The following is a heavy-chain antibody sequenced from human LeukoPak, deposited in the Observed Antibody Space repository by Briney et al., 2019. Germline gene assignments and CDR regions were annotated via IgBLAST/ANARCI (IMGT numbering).Heavy chain of an antibody. CDR2: ISQDGTKQ. Sequence: PGVSLRLSCAASGFTLSSYGMHWVRQAPGKGLEWVTSISQDGTKQYYADSVKGRFTISRDSATNALFLQMNSLRAEDTAVYYCVGYDSSGYYKLDHWGQGALVTVAS. CDR3: VGYDSSGYYKLDH. J-gene: IGHJ4*02. D-gene: IGHD3-22*01. CDR1: GFTLSSYG. V-gene: IGHV3-30*03.